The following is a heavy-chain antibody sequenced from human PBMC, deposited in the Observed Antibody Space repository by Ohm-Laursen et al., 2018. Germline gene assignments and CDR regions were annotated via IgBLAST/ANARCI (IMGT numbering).Heavy chain of an antibody. CDR1: GFSLSTSGVG. CDR2: IYWNGDK. D-gene: IGHD1-26*01. V-gene: IGHV2-5*01. CDR3: THNLRSQYSESYYSDY. Sequence: TTQTLTLTCTFSGFSLSTSGVGVGWIRQPPGKALEWLALIYWNGDKRYSPSLKSRLTITKDTSKNQVVLTMTNMDPVDTATFYCTHNLRSQYSESYYSDYWGQGTLVTVSS. J-gene: IGHJ4*02.